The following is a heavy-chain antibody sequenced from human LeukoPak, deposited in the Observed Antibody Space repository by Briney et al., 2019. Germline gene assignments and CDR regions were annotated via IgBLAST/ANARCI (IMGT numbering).Heavy chain of an antibody. CDR2: IYTSVST. CDR1: AGSISSYY. D-gene: IGHD1-26*01. CDR3: ARDLVGAPAAFDI. J-gene: IGHJ3*02. Sequence: YPSETLSLTCTVSAGSISSYYWSWIRQPAGKGLEWIGRIYTSVSTNYNPSLKSRVTMSVDTSKNQFSLKLSSVTAADTAVYYCARDLVGAPAAFDIWGQGTMVTVSS. V-gene: IGHV4-4*07.